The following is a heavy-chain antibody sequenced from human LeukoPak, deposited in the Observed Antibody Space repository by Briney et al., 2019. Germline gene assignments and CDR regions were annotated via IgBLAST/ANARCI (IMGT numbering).Heavy chain of an antibody. Sequence: SETLSLTCTVSGGSISGYHWTWVRQSPEKGLEWIAYIYYTGTTNYNNSPALKSRVTISLDTSENQFALKLSSVTAADTAIYYCVRLTHCGNGCCYFSDWGQGILVTVSS. CDR2: IYYTGTT. V-gene: IGHV4-59*08. CDR1: GGSISGYH. D-gene: IGHD2-21*01. J-gene: IGHJ4*02. CDR3: VRLTHCGNGCCYFSD.